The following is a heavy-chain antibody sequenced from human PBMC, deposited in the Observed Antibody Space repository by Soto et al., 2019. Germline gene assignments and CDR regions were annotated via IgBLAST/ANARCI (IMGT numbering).Heavy chain of an antibody. CDR2: IYYSGYT. Sequence: QLQLQESGPGLVKPSETLSLTCSVSGGSISISISYWAWIRQPPGKGLEWIGNIYYSGYTYYNPSLKSRVPLYKDTFKILFSLKLRSVTAADTYVHYCASPLPYVSVSYAWFDPWGQGTLVTLSS. V-gene: IGHV4-39*02. CDR1: GGSISISISY. J-gene: IGHJ5*02. CDR3: ASPLPYVSVSYAWFDP. D-gene: IGHD3-10*01.